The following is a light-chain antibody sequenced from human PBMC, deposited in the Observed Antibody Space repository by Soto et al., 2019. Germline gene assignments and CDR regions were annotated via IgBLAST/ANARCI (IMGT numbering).Light chain of an antibody. J-gene: IGLJ1*01. V-gene: IGLV2-8*01. Sequence: QSALTQPPSASGSPGQSVTISCTGTSSDVGSYNSVSWYQHHPGKAPKLIIYEVFRRPSGVPGRFSASKSANTASLTVSGLQPEDEADYYCSSYAGGGNYVFGTGTKLTVL. CDR2: EVF. CDR1: SSDVGSYNS. CDR3: SSYAGGGNYV.